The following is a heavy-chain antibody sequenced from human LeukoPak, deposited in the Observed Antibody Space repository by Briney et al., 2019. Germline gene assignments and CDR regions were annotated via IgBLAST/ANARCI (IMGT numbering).Heavy chain of an antibody. Sequence: SGGSLRLSCAASGFTFSGYEMHWVRQAPGKGLEWVSYIGSSGGTIYYADSVQGRFTISRDNAKSSLYLQMSSLRAEDAAVYYCVRGGDTTNCHYDYWGQGTLVTVSS. CDR3: VRGGDTTNCHYDY. J-gene: IGHJ4*02. D-gene: IGHD2-8*01. CDR1: GFTFSGYE. CDR2: IGSSGGTI. V-gene: IGHV3-48*03.